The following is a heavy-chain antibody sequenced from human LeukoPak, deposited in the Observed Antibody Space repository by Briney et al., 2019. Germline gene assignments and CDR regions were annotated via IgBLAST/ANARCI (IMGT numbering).Heavy chain of an antibody. V-gene: IGHV4-34*01. CDR1: GGSFSGYY. CDR2: INHSGST. Sequence: SETLSLTCAVYGGSFSGYYRSWIRQPPGKGLEWIGEINHSGSTNYNPSLKSRVTISVDTSKNQFSLKLSSVTAADTAVYYCARDRHIDCGGDCYSGFDPWGQGTLVTVSS. CDR3: ARDRHIDCGGDCYSGFDP. D-gene: IGHD2-21*02. J-gene: IGHJ5*02.